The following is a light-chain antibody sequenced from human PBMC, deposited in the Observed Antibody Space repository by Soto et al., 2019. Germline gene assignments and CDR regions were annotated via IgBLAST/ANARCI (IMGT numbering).Light chain of an antibody. J-gene: IGKJ1*01. Sequence: DIQMTQSPSSLSASVGDRVTITCRASESIRNNLNWYQQKPGKAPKLLIYAASTLHTGVPSRFSGGGSGTEFTLTIGSLPPEDFTTYYCQQTYSTPRGAFGQGTKVEFQ. V-gene: IGKV1-39*01. CDR3: QQTYSTPRGA. CDR2: AAS. CDR1: ESIRNN.